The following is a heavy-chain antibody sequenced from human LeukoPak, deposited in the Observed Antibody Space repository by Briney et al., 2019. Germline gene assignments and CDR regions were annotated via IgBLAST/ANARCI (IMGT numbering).Heavy chain of an antibody. CDR3: ARDRYYGSGRGFDY. CDR2: IWYDGSNK. CDR1: GFTFSSYG. Sequence: PGRSLRLSCAASGFTFSSYGMHWVRQAPGKGLEWVAVIWYDGSNKYYADSVKGRFTISRDNSKNTLYLQMNSLRAEDTAAYYCARDRYYGSGRGFDYWGQGTLVTVSS. J-gene: IGHJ4*02. V-gene: IGHV3-33*01. D-gene: IGHD3-10*01.